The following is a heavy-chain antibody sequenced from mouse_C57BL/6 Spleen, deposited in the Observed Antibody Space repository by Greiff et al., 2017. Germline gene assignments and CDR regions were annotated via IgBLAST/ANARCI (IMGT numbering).Heavy chain of an antibody. CDR2: IDPENGDT. J-gene: IGHJ3*01. CDR1: GFNIKDDY. V-gene: IGHV14-4*01. CDR3: TPVVASSPWFAY. D-gene: IGHD1-1*01. Sequence: EVQLQQSGAELVRPGALVKLSCTASGFNIKDDYMHWVKQRPEQGLEWIGWIDPENGDTEYASKFQGKATITADTSSNTAYLQLSSLTSEDTAVYYCTPVVASSPWFAYWGQGTLVTVSA.